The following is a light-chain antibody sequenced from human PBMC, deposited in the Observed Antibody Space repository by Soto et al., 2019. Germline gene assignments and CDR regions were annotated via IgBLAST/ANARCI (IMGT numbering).Light chain of an antibody. CDR1: QSVNLN. CDR2: AAS. J-gene: IGKJ4*01. CDR3: QQLKSYPVT. V-gene: IGKV1-9*01. Sequence: TQSPGTLSVSPGEGATLSCTASQSVNLNLAWYQQKPGKAPKLLIYAASILQSGVPSRFSGIGSGTDFTLTISSLQPEDSATYYCQQLKSYPVTFGGGTRVEIK.